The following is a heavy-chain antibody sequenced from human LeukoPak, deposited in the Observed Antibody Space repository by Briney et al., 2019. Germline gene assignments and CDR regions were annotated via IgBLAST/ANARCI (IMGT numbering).Heavy chain of an antibody. D-gene: IGHD1-26*01. CDR3: VREVPRFDY. V-gene: IGHV3-23*01. CDR1: GFTFSSYA. Sequence: GGSLRLSCAASGFTFSSYAMSWVRQAPGKGLEGVSAISGSGGSTHYADSVKGRFTISRDNSKNTLYLQMNSLRAEDTAIYYCVREVPRFDYWGQGTLVTVSS. J-gene: IGHJ4*02. CDR2: ISGSGGST.